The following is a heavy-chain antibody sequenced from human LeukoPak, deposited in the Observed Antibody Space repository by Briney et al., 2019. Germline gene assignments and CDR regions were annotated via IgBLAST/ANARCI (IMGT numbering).Heavy chain of an antibody. J-gene: IGHJ4*02. V-gene: IGHV4-59*01. CDR1: GGSISSYY. CDR3: ARGWLRTTFDY. Sequence: TSETLSLTCTVSGGSISSYYWSWIRQPPGKGLEWIGYIYYSGSTNYNPSLKSRVTISVDTSKNRFSLKLSSVTAADTAVYYCARGWLRTTFDYWGQGTLVTVSS. D-gene: IGHD5-12*01. CDR2: IYYSGST.